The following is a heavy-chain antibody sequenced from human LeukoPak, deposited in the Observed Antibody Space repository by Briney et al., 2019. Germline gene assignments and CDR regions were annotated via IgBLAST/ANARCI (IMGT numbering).Heavy chain of an antibody. CDR1: GFSFSKYG. CDR2: IPYDGINK. V-gene: IGHV3-30*02. D-gene: IGHD3-22*01. Sequence: PGGSLRLSCVASGFSFSKYGMHWVRQAPGKGLEWVAYIPYDGINKSYADSVKGRFTISRDDSKYTLYVQMNSLRAEDAADFYGAKDGANYDKDYWGQGTLVTVSS. CDR3: AKDGANYDKDY. J-gene: IGHJ4*02.